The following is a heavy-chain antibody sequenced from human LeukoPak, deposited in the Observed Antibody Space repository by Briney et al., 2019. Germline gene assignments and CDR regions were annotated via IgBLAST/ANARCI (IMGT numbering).Heavy chain of an antibody. CDR2: ISSGSTYI. D-gene: IGHD6-13*01. CDR3: ARGSSSGLKSYYFDY. J-gene: IGHJ4*02. Sequence: PGGSLRLSCAASGFTFSNYVINWVRQAPGKGLEWVSSISSGSTYIYHADLVKGRFTISRDNANSSLYLQMSSLRDEDTAVYYCARGSSSGLKSYYFDYWGQGTLVTVSS. V-gene: IGHV3-21*01. CDR1: GFTFSNYV.